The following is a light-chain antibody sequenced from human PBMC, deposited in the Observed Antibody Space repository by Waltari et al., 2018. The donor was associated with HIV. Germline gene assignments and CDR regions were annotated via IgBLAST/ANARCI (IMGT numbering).Light chain of an antibody. CDR3: QQYNNWPPNT. V-gene: IGKV3-15*01. J-gene: IGKJ2*01. Sequence: VMTQSPATLSVSPGERATLSCRASQSVSTNLAWYQQKPGQAPRLLIYGASTRATGLPASVSVSGSGSEFTLTISSLQSEDFAFYYCQQYNNWPPNTFGQGTKLEIK. CDR1: QSVSTN. CDR2: GAS.